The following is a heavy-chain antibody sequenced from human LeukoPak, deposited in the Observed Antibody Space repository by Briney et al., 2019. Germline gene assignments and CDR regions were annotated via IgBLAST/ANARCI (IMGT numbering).Heavy chain of an antibody. CDR3: ARERTGFYLAC. CDR2: ISYNGVSK. CDR1: GFTFSDYA. V-gene: IGHV3-30*04. Sequence: GGSLRLSCAASGFTFSDYAMHWVRQPPGKGLEWVAFISYNGVSKYYADSMKGRFTISRDDSTNTLYLQMNSLRAEDTAVYYCARERTGFYLACWGQGTLVTVSS. J-gene: IGHJ4*02. D-gene: IGHD3/OR15-3a*01.